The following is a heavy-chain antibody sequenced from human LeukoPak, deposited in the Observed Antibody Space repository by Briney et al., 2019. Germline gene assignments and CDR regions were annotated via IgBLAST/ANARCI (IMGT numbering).Heavy chain of an antibody. Sequence: SVKVSCKASGGTFTSYAISWVRQAPGQGLEWMGRIIPIFGTANYAQKFQGRVTITTDESTRTDYMELSSLRSEDTAVYYCARDFNYYGSGSYSPFDIWGQGTMVSVSS. CDR1: GGTFTSYA. CDR3: ARDFNYYGSGSYSPFDI. V-gene: IGHV1-69*05. CDR2: IIPIFGTA. D-gene: IGHD3-10*01. J-gene: IGHJ3*02.